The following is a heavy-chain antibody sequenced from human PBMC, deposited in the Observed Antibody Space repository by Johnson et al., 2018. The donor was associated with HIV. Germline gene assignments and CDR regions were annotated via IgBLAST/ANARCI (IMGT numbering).Heavy chain of an antibody. CDR1: GFTFSSYG. V-gene: IGHV3-30*02. J-gene: IGHJ3*02. D-gene: IGHD2-21*01. CDR3: AKGPQGIATPDAFDI. CDR2: IRYDGSKM. Sequence: QVQLVESGGGVVQPGGSLRLSCAASGFTFSSYGMHWVRQAPGKGLEWVTFIRYDGSKMYYADSVKGRFTISRDNSKNTVYLQMNSLRAEDTAVYYCAKGPQGIATPDAFDIWGQGTMVTVSS.